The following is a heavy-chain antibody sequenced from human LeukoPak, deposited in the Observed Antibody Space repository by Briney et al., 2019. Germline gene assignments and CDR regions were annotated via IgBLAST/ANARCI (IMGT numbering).Heavy chain of an antibody. CDR1: GYTFTSYG. V-gene: IGHV1-18*01. CDR2: ISAYNGNT. Sequence: GALLKASSKPSGYTFTSYGINWVRQAPGHGLEWMGWISAYNGNTNYAQKLPGRVTMTTDTSTSTAYMELRSLRSDDTAVYYCARDQAAGDTARYYYMDVWGKGTTVTVSS. J-gene: IGHJ6*03. D-gene: IGHD5-18*01. CDR3: ARDQAAGDTARYYYMDV.